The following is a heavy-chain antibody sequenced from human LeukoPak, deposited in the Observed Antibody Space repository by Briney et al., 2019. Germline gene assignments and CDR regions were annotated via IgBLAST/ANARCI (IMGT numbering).Heavy chain of an antibody. D-gene: IGHD3-22*01. CDR2: IKSKTDGGTT. CDR1: GGSFSGYY. CDR3: TTDLLFSSVLRIVYFQH. Sequence: ETLSLTCAVYGGSFSGYYWSWIRQPPGKGLEWVGRIKSKTDGGTTDYAAPVKGRFTISRDDSKNTLYLQMNSLKTEDTAVYYCTTDLLFSSVLRIVYFQHWGQGTLVTVSS. J-gene: IGHJ1*01. V-gene: IGHV3-15*01.